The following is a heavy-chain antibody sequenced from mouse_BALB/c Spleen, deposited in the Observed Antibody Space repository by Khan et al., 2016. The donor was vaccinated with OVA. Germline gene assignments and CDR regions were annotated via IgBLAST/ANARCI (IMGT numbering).Heavy chain of an antibody. CDR1: GYSFTSYY. J-gene: IGHJ3*01. CDR3: TRHGYVAWFTY. CDR2: VDPFSGGT. Sequence: EVQLVESGPELMKPGASVKISCKASGYSFTSYYLHWVMQSHGESLEWIGYVDPFSGGTTYNQKFKGKATLTVDKSSSTAYMHLSNLTSEDSAVYYCTRHGYVAWFTYWGQGTLVTVYA. D-gene: IGHD2-2*01. V-gene: IGHV1S135*01.